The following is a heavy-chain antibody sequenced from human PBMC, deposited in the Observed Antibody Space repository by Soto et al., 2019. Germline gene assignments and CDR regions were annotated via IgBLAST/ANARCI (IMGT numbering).Heavy chain of an antibody. CDR3: ARGTPTGYYDFWSAGPPYYFDY. CDR1: GGTFSSYA. D-gene: IGHD3-3*01. J-gene: IGHJ4*02. CDR2: IIPIFGTA. V-gene: IGHV1-69*06. Sequence: QVQLVQSGAEVKKPGSSVKVSCKASGGTFSSYAISWVRQAPGQGLEWMGGIIPIFGTANYAQKFQGRVTITADKSTSTAYMELSSLRSEDTAVYYCARGTPTGYYDFWSAGPPYYFDYWGQGTLVTVSS.